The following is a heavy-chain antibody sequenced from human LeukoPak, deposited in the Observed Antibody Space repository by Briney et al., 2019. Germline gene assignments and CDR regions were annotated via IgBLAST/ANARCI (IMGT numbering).Heavy chain of an antibody. CDR3: ARGYYDFWSGYYTSPRANWFDP. Sequence: GSLRLSCAASGFTFSSYAMSWIRQPPGKGLEWIGSIYYSGSTYYNPSLKSRVTISVDTSKNQFSLKLSSVTAADTAVYYCARGYYDFWSGYYTSPRANWFDPWGQGTLVTVSS. D-gene: IGHD3-3*01. CDR2: IYYSGST. V-gene: IGHV4-39*07. CDR1: GFTFSSYA. J-gene: IGHJ5*02.